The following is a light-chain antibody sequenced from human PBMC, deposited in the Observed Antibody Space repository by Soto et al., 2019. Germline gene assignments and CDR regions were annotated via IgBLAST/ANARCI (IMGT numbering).Light chain of an antibody. CDR2: DVS. J-gene: IGLJ1*01. V-gene: IGLV2-14*01. Sequence: QSALTQPASVSGSPGQSITISCTGTSSDVGGYHYVSWYQQHPGKAPKLMIYDVSNRPSGVSNRFSGSKSGNTASRTISGLQAEDEADYYCSSYTSSSTFYVFGTGTKLTVL. CDR3: SSYTSSSTFYV. CDR1: SSDVGGYHY.